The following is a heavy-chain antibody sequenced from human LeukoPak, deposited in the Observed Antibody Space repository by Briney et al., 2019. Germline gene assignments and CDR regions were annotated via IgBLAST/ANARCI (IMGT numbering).Heavy chain of an antibody. V-gene: IGHV3-21*01. CDR3: ARDPYSGNYGNYYYYYMDV. J-gene: IGHJ6*03. D-gene: IGHD1-26*01. CDR1: GFTFNNYN. Sequence: PGGSLRLSCAASGFTFNNYNMNWVRQAPGKALEWVSSITSMGTYIFYADSVKGRFTISRDNAKNSLYLQMNSLGPEDTAVYYCARDPYSGNYGNYYYYYMDVWGKGTTVTISS. CDR2: ITSMGTYI.